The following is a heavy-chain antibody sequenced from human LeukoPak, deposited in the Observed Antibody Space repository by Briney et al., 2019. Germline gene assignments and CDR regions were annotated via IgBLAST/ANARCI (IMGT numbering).Heavy chain of an antibody. J-gene: IGHJ4*02. CDR2: INQDGSAK. D-gene: IGHD5-24*01. Sequence: PGGSLRLSCAASGFTFSNSWMSWLRQAPGKGLEWVANINQDGSAKYYVDSVKGRFTISRDNAQNSLYLQMNSLRAEDTAVYYCARDRRLQLEFDYWGQGTLVTASS. CDR1: GFTFSNSW. CDR3: ARDRRLQLEFDY. V-gene: IGHV3-7*01.